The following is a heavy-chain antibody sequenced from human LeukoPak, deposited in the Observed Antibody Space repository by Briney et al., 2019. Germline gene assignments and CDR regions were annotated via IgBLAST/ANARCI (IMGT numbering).Heavy chain of an antibody. J-gene: IGHJ4*02. Sequence: ASVKVSSKASGYTFTGYYMHWVRQAPGQGLEWMGRINPNSGGTNYAQKFQGRVTMTRDTSISTAYMELSRLRSDDTAVYYCASLSDSGSYFAVDYWGQGTLVTVSS. D-gene: IGHD1-26*01. CDR1: GYTFTGYY. CDR2: INPNSGGT. CDR3: ASLSDSGSYFAVDY. V-gene: IGHV1-2*06.